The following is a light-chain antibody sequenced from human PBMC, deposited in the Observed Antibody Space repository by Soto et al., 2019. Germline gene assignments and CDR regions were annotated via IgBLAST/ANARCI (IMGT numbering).Light chain of an antibody. CDR1: QSVSSY. CDR3: QQSDYSLGT. V-gene: IGKV3-20*01. Sequence: EIVLTQSPGTLSLSPGERATLSCRARQSVSSYLAWYQQKAGQAPRLLIYGASSRATGIPDRFSGSRSGTDFALTTSRLEPEDFAVYFCQQSDYSLGTFGEGTKVEIK. CDR2: GAS. J-gene: IGKJ1*01.